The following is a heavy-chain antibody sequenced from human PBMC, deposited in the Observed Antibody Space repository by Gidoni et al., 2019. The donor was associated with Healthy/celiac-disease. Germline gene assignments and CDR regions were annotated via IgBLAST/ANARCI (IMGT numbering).Heavy chain of an antibody. CDR2: ISSSGSTI. J-gene: IGHJ4*02. CDR3: ARVIGIAVADLAFDY. V-gene: IGHV3-11*01. D-gene: IGHD6-19*01. Sequence: QVQLVEAGGGFVKPGGSLRLSCSASGFPFSDYYMSWIRQAPGKGLEWVSYISSSGSTIYYADSVKGRFTISRDNAKNSLYLQMNSLRAEDTAVYYCARVIGIAVADLAFDYWGQGTLVTVSS. CDR1: GFPFSDYY.